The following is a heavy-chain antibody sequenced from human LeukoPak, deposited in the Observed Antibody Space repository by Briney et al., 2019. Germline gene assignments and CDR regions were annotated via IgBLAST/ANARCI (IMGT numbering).Heavy chain of an antibody. J-gene: IGHJ4*02. CDR1: GGTFSSYS. D-gene: IGHD3-10*01. Sequence: ASVKVSCKASGGTFSSYSFDWVRQAPGQGLEWLGKIIPVSDTVSYAQKFQGRVTITADDSTSTVYMELSSLRSEDTAVYYCARDYGNYGSGSFDYWGQGTLVTVSS. V-gene: IGHV1-69*13. CDR3: ARDYGNYGSGSFDY. CDR2: IIPVSDTV.